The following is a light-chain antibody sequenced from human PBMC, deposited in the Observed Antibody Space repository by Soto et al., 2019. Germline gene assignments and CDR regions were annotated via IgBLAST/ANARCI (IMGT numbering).Light chain of an antibody. CDR3: QQSYSTPRT. CDR1: QSVNRY. V-gene: IGKV1-39*01. CDR2: DAS. Sequence: EIQMTQKPSTLSGSVGDRVTITCRASQSVNRYLAWYQQKSGKAPNLLIYDASNLQSGVPSRFSGSGSGTDFTLTISSLQPEDFATYYCQQSYSTPRTFGGGTKVDIK. J-gene: IGKJ4*01.